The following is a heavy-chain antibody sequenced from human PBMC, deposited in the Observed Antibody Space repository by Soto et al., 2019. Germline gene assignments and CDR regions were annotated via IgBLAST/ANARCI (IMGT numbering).Heavy chain of an antibody. V-gene: IGHV1-3*01. CDR3: ARDASKEIGMAPNWFDP. CDR1: GYTFTSYA. CDR2: INAGNGNT. J-gene: IGHJ5*02. Sequence: QVQLVQSGAEVKKPGASVKVSCKASGYTFTSYAMHWVRQAPGQRLEWMGWINAGNGNTKYSQKFQGRVTITRDTSASTAYMELSSLRSEDTAVYYCARDASKEIGMAPNWFDPWGQGTLVTVSS. D-gene: IGHD2-21*01.